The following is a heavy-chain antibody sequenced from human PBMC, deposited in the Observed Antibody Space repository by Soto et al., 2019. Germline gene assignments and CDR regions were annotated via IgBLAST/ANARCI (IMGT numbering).Heavy chain of an antibody. CDR1: GGSFSGYY. Sequence: QVQLQQWGAGLLKPSETLSLTCAVYGGSFSGYYWSWIRQPPGKGLEWIGEINHSGSTNYNPSLKRRVTISVDTSKNQFSLKLSSVTAADTAVYYCARLVPYSSGWSNDAFDIWGQGTMVTVSS. J-gene: IGHJ3*02. D-gene: IGHD6-19*01. CDR2: INHSGST. CDR3: ARLVPYSSGWSNDAFDI. V-gene: IGHV4-34*01.